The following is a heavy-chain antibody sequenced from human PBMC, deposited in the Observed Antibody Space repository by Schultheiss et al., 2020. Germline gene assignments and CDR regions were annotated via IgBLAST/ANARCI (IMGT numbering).Heavy chain of an antibody. CDR3: VKMIYYYGMDV. V-gene: IGHV3-23*01. J-gene: IGHJ6*02. D-gene: IGHD3-16*01. Sequence: GGSLRLSCVGSGFTFSDYVMSWVRQAPGKGLEWVSMISGGGSHTYYSDSVKGRFTISRDNSKNTLFLQMNSLRAEDTAVYYCVKMIYYYGMDVWGQGTTVNVSS. CDR2: ISGGGSHT. CDR1: GFTFSDYV.